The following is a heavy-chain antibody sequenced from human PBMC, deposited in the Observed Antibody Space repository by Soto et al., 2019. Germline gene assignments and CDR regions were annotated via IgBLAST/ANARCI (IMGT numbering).Heavy chain of an antibody. CDR2: IGAARDP. CDR1: GFTFSDYD. J-gene: IGHJ6*02. D-gene: IGHD2-15*01. CDR3: VRAYTGRLPRRADYYYALDV. V-gene: IGHV3-13*05. Sequence: GGSLRLSCTASGFTFSDYDMHWVRQTAGKGLEWVSTIGAARDPDYPGSVKGRCTISRENARQSMFLPMNSVTVADRAVYYCVRAYTGRLPRRADYYYALDVWGQGTKVTVSS.